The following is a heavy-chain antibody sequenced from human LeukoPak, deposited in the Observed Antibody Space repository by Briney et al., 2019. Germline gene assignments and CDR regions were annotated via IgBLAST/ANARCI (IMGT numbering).Heavy chain of an antibody. J-gene: IGHJ4*02. V-gene: IGHV4-34*01. CDR3: ARGRYYYAVY. Sequence: SETLSLTCAVYGGSFRGYYWSWIRQPPGKGLEWIGEINHSGSTNYNPSLKSRVTISVDTSKNQFSLKLSSVTAADTAVYYCARGRYYYAVYWGQGTLVTVSS. CDR2: INHSGST. D-gene: IGHD3-10*01. CDR1: GGSFRGYY.